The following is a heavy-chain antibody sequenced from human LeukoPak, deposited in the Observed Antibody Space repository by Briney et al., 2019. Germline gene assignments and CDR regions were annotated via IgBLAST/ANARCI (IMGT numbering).Heavy chain of an antibody. J-gene: IGHJ4*02. V-gene: IGHV4-61*02. CDR1: GGSISSGSYY. CDR3: AREASSGPYFDY. CDR2: IYTSGST. Sequence: SETLSLTCTVSGGSISSGSYYWSWIRQPAGKGLEWIGRIYTSGSTSYNPPLKSRVTISVDTSKNQFSLKLSSVTAADTAVYYCAREASSGPYFDYWGQGTLVTVSS. D-gene: IGHD3-22*01.